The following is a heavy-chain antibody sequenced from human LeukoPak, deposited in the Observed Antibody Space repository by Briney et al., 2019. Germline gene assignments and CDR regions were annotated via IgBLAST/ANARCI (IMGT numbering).Heavy chain of an antibody. CDR2: ISAYNGNT. D-gene: IGHD3-10*01. J-gene: IGHJ4*02. CDR3: ARLGRSDSITMVRGVIIAYFDY. CDR1: GYTFTSYG. V-gene: IGHV1-18*01. Sequence: GASVKVSCKASGYTFTSYGISWVRQAPGQGLEWMGWISAYNGNTNYAQKLQGRVTMTTDTSTSTAYMELRSLRSDDTAVYYCARLGRSDSITMVRGVIIAYFDYWGQGTLVTVSS.